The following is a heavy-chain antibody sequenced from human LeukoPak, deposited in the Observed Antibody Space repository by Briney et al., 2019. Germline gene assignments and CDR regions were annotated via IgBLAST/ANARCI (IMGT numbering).Heavy chain of an antibody. J-gene: IGHJ6*02. V-gene: IGHV3-23*01. CDR1: GFTFSSYA. Sequence: PGGSLRLSCAVSGFTFSSYAMSWVRQAPGKGLEWVSAISGSGGSTYYADSVKGRFTISRDNSKNTLYLQMNSLRAEDTAVYYCAKTTDYGGNRNYYYYGMDVWGQGTTVTVSS. D-gene: IGHD4-23*01. CDR3: AKTTDYGGNRNYYYYGMDV. CDR2: ISGSGGST.